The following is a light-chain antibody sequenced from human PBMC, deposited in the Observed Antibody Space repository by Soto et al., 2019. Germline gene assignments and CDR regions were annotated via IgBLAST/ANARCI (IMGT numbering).Light chain of an antibody. CDR2: VNS. V-gene: IGLV1-40*01. Sequence: QLVLTQPPSVSGAPGQRVTISCTGSSSNIGAGYNVHWYQQLPGTAPKLLIYVNSNRPSGVPDRFSGSKSGTSASLAITGLQAEDEADYYCQSYDSSLSGFVVFGGGTKVTVL. CDR1: SSNIGAGYN. CDR3: QSYDSSLSGFVV. J-gene: IGLJ2*01.